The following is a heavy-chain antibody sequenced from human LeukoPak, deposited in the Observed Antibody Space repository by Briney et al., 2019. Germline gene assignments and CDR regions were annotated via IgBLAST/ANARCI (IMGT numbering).Heavy chain of an antibody. J-gene: IGHJ4*02. CDR2: INPNSGGT. V-gene: IGHV1-2*02. Sequence: ASVTVSCEASGYAFTVYYLHWVRQAPGQGLEWMGWINPNSGGTNYAQKFQGRVTMTRGTSISTAYMELSRLRSDDTAVYYCVRDRPSYYDSSVYYRENFDFWGQGTLVTVSS. CDR3: VRDRPSYYDSSVYYRENFDF. CDR1: GYAFTVYY. D-gene: IGHD3-22*01.